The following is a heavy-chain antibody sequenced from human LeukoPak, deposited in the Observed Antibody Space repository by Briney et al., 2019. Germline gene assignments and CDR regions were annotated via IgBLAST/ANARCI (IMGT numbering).Heavy chain of an antibody. CDR2: IKPDGSEK. CDR3: ARAWQKAFDI. J-gene: IGHJ3*02. V-gene: IGHV3-7*04. CDR1: GFTFSTYW. Sequence: TGGSLRLSCAASGFTFSTYWMNWVRQAPGKGLEWVASIKPDGSEKYYVDSVKGRFTMSRDNAKNLMYVQMNSLRAEDAAIYYCARAWQKAFDIWGRGTMVTVSS.